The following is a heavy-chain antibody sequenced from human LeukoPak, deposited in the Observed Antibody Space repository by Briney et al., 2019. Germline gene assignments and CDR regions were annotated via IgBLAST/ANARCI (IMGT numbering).Heavy chain of an antibody. Sequence: VASVTVSCTASGYTFTGYYMHWVRQAPGQGLEWMGRINPNSGGTDYAQKFQGRVTMTRDTSISTAYMELSRLRSDDTAVYYCARDFGDYGDYGPSDYWGQGTLVTVSS. V-gene: IGHV1-2*06. CDR2: INPNSGGT. J-gene: IGHJ4*02. CDR1: GYTFTGYY. D-gene: IGHD4-17*01. CDR3: ARDFGDYGDYGPSDY.